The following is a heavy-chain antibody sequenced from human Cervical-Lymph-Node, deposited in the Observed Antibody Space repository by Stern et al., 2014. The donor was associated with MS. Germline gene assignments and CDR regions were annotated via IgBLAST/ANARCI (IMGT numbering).Heavy chain of an antibody. J-gene: IGHJ3*02. V-gene: IGHV1-69*06. CDR1: GGTFSSYA. D-gene: IGHD7-27*01. Sequence: VQLVESGADVKKPGSSVKVSCKASGGTFSSYAINWVRQAPGQGLEWMGWIIPPLGTAHYAQQFQGRVTISADKSTSTVYMELYSLRSDDTAVYYCARDETGVAFDIWGQGTMVTVSS. CDR3: ARDETGVAFDI. CDR2: IIPPLGTA.